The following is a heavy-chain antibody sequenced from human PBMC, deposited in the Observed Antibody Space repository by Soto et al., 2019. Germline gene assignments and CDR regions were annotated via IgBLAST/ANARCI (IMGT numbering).Heavy chain of an antibody. Sequence: QLQLQESGSGLVKPSQTLALTCAVSGGSISSGGYSWSWIRQPPGKGLEWIGDIYHSGSPSYNPSVTRRVTISVDRSKNQFSLTLSSVTATVTAVYYCARGPPLYLGQGTLITVSS. J-gene: IGHJ4*02. CDR3: ARGPPLY. CDR1: GGSISSGGYS. CDR2: IYHSGSP. V-gene: IGHV4-30-2*01.